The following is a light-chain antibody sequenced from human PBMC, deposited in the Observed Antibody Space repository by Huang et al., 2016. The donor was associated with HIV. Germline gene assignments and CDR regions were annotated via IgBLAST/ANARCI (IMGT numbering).Light chain of an antibody. V-gene: IGKV3-11*01. Sequence: IVLTQSPPTLSIYPGERVTLSCRASQSVGDYVAWYQQKPGHAPRLLIYDASHRASGFSARFSGSGSGTEFILTISSLEPEDYAVYYCQQRSKWLSFGGGTKVEIK. J-gene: IGKJ4*01. CDR2: DAS. CDR3: QQRSKWLS. CDR1: QSVGDY.